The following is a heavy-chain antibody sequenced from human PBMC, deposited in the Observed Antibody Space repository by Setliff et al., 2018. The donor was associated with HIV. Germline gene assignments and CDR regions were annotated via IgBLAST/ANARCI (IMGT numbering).Heavy chain of an antibody. D-gene: IGHD3-10*01. V-gene: IGHV3-74*01. CDR3: ARVWFGNIEALPH. Sequence: LSLSCAASGFTFKNYWMHWVRQLPGKGLVWVSRINTDGSSSDYADSVKGRFTISRDNAKDTLYLQMNSLRADDTALYYCARVWFGNIEALPHWGQGTLVTVS. CDR2: INTDGSSS. J-gene: IGHJ4*02. CDR1: GFTFKNYW.